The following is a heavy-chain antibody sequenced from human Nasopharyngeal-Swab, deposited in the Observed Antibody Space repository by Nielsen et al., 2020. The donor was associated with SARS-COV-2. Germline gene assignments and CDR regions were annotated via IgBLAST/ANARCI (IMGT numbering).Heavy chain of an antibody. J-gene: IGHJ6*02. V-gene: IGHV2-5*01. Sequence: SGPTLVKPTQTLTLTCTFSGFSLTTTGEGVGWVRQPPGKVLEWLTVIYWNDHKRYSPSLKSRLTITKDTSKNQVVLTMTNMDPVDTGTYYCAHMAILSGRPYYYYYYAMDVWGQGTTVAVSS. CDR2: IYWNDHK. CDR3: AHMAILSGRPYYYYYYAMDV. D-gene: IGHD2/OR15-2a*01. CDR1: GFSLTTTGEG.